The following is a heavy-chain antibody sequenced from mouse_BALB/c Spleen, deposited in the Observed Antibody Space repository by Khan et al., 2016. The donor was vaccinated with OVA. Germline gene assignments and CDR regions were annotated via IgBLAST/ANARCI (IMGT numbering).Heavy chain of an antibody. CDR1: GFTFSSYG. CDR2: ISGDSSTI. J-gene: IGHJ2*01. V-gene: IGHV5-17*02. CDR3: ATSYYYGYYFYY. D-gene: IGHD1-1*01. Sequence: EVELVESGGGLVQPGGSRKLSCAASGFTFSSYGMHWVRQAPEKGLEWVAYISGDSSTIYYADTVKGRFTISRDNPKKTLFLQMSSLMSEDTAMYYCATSYYYGYYFYYWGPGTTLTVSS.